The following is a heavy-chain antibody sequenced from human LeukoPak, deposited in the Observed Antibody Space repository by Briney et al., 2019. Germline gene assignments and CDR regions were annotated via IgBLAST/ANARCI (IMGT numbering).Heavy chain of an antibody. CDR2: IYYSGST. J-gene: IGHJ6*02. Sequence: SETLSLTCTVSGGSVSSGSYYWSWIRQPPGKGLEWIGYIYYSGSTNYNPSLKSRVTISVNTSKNQFSLKLSSVTAADTAVYYCARSVRDCSSTSCYRYYYYYGMDVWGQGTTVTVSS. D-gene: IGHD2-2*01. CDR3: ARSVRDCSSTSCYRYYYYYGMDV. V-gene: IGHV4-61*01. CDR1: GGSVSSGSYY.